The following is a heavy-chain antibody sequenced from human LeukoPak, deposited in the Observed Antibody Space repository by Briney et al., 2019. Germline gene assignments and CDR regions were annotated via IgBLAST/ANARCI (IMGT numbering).Heavy chain of an antibody. V-gene: IGHV3-21*01. CDR1: GFTFSSYS. CDR2: ISSSSSYI. Sequence: GGSLRLSCAASGFTFSSYSMNWVRQAPGKGLEWVSSISSSSSYIYYADSVKGRFTISRDNAKNSLYLQMNSLRAEDTAVYYCARVDDYSGYDWDDYWGQGTLVTVSS. J-gene: IGHJ4*02. CDR3: ARVDDYSGYDWDDY. D-gene: IGHD5-12*01.